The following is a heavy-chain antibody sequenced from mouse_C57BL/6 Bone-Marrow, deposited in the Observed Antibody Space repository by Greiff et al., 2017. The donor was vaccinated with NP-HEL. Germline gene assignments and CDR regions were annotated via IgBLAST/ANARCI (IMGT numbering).Heavy chain of an antibody. D-gene: IGHD1-1*01. CDR1: GYTFTSYW. CDR3: ASLYDYGSNGFDY. J-gene: IGHJ2*01. Sequence: VQLQQPGAELVRPGSSVKLSCKASGYTFTSYWMDWVKQRPGQGLEWIGNIYPSDSETHYNQKFKDKATLTVDKSSSTAYMQLSSLTSEDSAVYYCASLYDYGSNGFDYWGQGTTLTVSS. CDR2: IYPSDSET. V-gene: IGHV1-61*01.